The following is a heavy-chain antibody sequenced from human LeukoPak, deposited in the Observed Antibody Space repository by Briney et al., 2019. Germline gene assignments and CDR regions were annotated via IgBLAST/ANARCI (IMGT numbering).Heavy chain of an antibody. Sequence: SETLSLACTVSGGSISSYYWSWIRQPPGKGLEWIGYIFYSGNTNYNPSLKSRVTISEDTSKNQFSLKLSSVTAADTAVYYCARRRDGYNYYFEYWGQGTLVTVSS. CDR1: GGSISSYY. D-gene: IGHD5-24*01. J-gene: IGHJ4*02. CDR3: ARRRDGYNYYFEY. V-gene: IGHV4-59*01. CDR2: IFYSGNT.